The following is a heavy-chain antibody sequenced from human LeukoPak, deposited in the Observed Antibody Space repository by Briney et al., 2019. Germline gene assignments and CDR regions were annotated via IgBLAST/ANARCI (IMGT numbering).Heavy chain of an antibody. CDR2: INHSGST. Sequence: SETLSLTCAVYGGSFSGYYWSWIRQPPGKGLEWIGEINHSGSTNYNPSLKSRVTISVDTSKNQFSPKLSSVTAADTAVYYCARGLKDSSWFDYWGQGTLVTVSS. D-gene: IGHD6-13*01. V-gene: IGHV4-34*01. CDR1: GGSFSGYY. CDR3: ARGLKDSSWFDY. J-gene: IGHJ4*02.